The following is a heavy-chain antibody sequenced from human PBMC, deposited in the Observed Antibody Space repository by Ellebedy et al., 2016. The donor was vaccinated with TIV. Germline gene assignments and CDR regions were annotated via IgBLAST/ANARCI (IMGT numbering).Heavy chain of an antibody. J-gene: IGHJ4*02. CDR1: GFTFSSYA. CDR2: ISGSGGST. CDR3: ARGRGGGSDSSTPRYYFDY. Sequence: PGGSLRLSCAASGFTFSSYAMSWVCQAPGKGLEWVSTISGSGGSTYYADSVRGRFTISRDNSKKTLSLQMNSLSADDTAAYYCARGRGGGSDSSTPRYYFDYWGQGTLVTASS. V-gene: IGHV3-23*01. D-gene: IGHD2-2*01.